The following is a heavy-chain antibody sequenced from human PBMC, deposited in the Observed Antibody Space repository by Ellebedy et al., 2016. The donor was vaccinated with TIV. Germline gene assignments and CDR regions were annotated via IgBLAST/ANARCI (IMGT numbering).Heavy chain of an antibody. CDR1: GFTVSSNY. CDR3: ARGARGYSYGLGN. D-gene: IGHD5-18*01. V-gene: IGHV3-53*04. J-gene: IGHJ4*02. Sequence: GESLKISCAASGFTVSSNYMSWVRQAPGKGLEWVSVIYSGGSTYYADSVKGRFTISRHNSKNTLYLQMNSLRAEDTAVYYCARGARGYSYGLGNWGQGTLVTVSS. CDR2: IYSGGST.